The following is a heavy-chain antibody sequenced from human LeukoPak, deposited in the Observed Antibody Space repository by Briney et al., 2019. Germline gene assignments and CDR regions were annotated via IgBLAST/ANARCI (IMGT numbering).Heavy chain of an antibody. CDR2: IKTDGSET. D-gene: IGHD6-13*01. Sequence: PGGSLRLSCAASGFTFSSYGMNWVRQAPGKGLEWVANIKTDGSETYYLDSVKGRFTVSRDNAKNSLFLQMNSLRAEDTALYYCARIPIAAAGTIGFGWFDPWGQGTLVTVSS. CDR1: GFTFSSYG. V-gene: IGHV3-7*03. J-gene: IGHJ5*02. CDR3: ARIPIAAAGTIGFGWFDP.